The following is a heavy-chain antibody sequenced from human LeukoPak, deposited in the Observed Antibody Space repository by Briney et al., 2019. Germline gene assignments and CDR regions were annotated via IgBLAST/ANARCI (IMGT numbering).Heavy chain of an antibody. V-gene: IGHV4-39*01. CDR2: ISFSGST. Sequence: SETLSLTCTVSGGSISGSYWGWIRQPPGKGLEWIGTISFSGSTYYNPSLKSRVTISVDTSKNQFSLKLNSVTAADTAVYYCARHFDFWGQGTLVTVSS. CDR3: ARHFDF. J-gene: IGHJ4*02. CDR1: GGSISGSY.